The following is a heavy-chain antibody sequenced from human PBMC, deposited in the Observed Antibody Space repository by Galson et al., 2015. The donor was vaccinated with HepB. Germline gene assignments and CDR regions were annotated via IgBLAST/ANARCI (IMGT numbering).Heavy chain of an antibody. Sequence: ETLSLTCTVSGGSISSGGYYWGWIRQPPGKGLEWITTMYYGGSPYYNPSLKSRVAISVDTSKNQFSLKLSSVTAADTAVYYCARLIWRMGPALRSSDWSTDFDYWGQGTLVTVSS. CDR2: MYYGGSP. J-gene: IGHJ4*02. CDR3: ARLIWRMGPALRSSDWSTDFDY. V-gene: IGHV4-39*01. D-gene: IGHD3-9*01. CDR1: GGSISSGGYY.